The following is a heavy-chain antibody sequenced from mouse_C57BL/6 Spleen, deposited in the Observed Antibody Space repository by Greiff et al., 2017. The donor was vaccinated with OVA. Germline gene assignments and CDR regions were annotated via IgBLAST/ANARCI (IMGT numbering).Heavy chain of an antibody. J-gene: IGHJ1*03. CDR2: INPNNGGT. CDR1: GYTFTDYN. V-gene: IGHV1-18*01. Sequence: LQQSGPELVKPGASVKIPCKASGYTFTDYNMDWVKQSHGKSLEWIGDINPNNGGTIYNQKFKGKATLTVDKSSSTAYMELRSLTSEDTAVYYCARTYYSNWYFDVWGTGTTVTVSS. CDR3: ARTYYSNWYFDV. D-gene: IGHD2-5*01.